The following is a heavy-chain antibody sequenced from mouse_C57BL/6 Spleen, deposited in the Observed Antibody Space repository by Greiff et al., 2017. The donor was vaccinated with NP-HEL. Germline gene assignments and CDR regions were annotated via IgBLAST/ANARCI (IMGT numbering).Heavy chain of an antibody. D-gene: IGHD1-1*01. CDR2: ISYSGST. CDR3: ARAYYGSRNFDY. CDR1: GYSITSGYD. V-gene: IGHV3-1*01. Sequence: EVQLVESGPGMVKPSHSLSLTCTVTGYSITSGYDWHWIRHFPGNKLEWMGYISYSGSTNYNPSLKSRIPITHDTSKNHFFLKLNSVTTEDTATYYCARAYYGSRNFDYWGQGTTLTVSS. J-gene: IGHJ2*01.